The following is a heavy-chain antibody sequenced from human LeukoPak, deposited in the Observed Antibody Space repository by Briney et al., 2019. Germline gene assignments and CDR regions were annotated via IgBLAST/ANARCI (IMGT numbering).Heavy chain of an antibody. CDR3: ARGTGYYGMDV. J-gene: IGHJ6*02. CDR1: GGSISSGDYY. V-gene: IGHV4-61*08. D-gene: IGHD1-14*01. Sequence: SETLSLTCTVSGGSISSGDYYWSWIRQPPGKGLEWIGYIYYSGSTNYNPSLKSRVTISVDTSKNQFSLKLSSVTAADTAVYYCARGTGYYGMDVWGQGTTVTVSS. CDR2: IYYSGST.